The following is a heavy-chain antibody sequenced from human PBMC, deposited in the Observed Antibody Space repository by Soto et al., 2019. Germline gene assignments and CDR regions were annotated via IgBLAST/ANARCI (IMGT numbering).Heavy chain of an antibody. V-gene: IGHV1-69*13. CDR1: GGTFSSYA. CDR2: IIPIFGTA. J-gene: IGHJ4*02. Sequence: ASVKVSCKASGGTFSSYAISWVRQAPGQGLEWIGGIIPIFGTANYAQKFQGRVTITADESTSTAYMELSSLRSEDTAVYYCARGGSSWNSSPGGYWGQGTLVTVSS. CDR3: ARGGSSWNSSPGGY. D-gene: IGHD6-13*01.